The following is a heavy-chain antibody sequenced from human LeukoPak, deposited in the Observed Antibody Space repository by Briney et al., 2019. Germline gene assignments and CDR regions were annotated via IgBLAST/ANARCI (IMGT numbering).Heavy chain of an antibody. CDR3: ARPLAGTREYDY. Sequence: SETLSLTCAVSGVSISGSGHYWGWIRQPPGKGLEWIGEINHSGSTNYNPSLKSRVTISVDTSKNQFSLKLSSVTAADTAVYYCARPLAGTREYDYWGQGTLVTVSS. CDR2: INHSGST. J-gene: IGHJ4*02. V-gene: IGHV4-39*07. CDR1: GVSISGSGHY. D-gene: IGHD6-19*01.